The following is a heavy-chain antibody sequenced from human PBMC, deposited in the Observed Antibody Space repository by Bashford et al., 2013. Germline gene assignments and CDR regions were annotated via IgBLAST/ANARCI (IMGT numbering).Heavy chain of an antibody. CDR1: GYSFTSYW. Sequence: GESLKISCKGSGYSFTSYWIGWVRQMPGKGLEWMGIIYPGDSDTRYSPSFQGQVTISADKSISTAYLQWSSLKASDTAMYYCARGGWRDYYYYGMDVWGQGTTVTVSS. CDR3: ARGGWRDYYYYGMDV. D-gene: IGHD1-26*01. J-gene: IGHJ6*02. V-gene: IGHV5-51*01. CDR2: IYPGDSDT.